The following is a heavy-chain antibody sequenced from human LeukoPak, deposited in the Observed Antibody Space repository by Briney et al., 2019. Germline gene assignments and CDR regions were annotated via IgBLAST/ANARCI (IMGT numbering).Heavy chain of an antibody. J-gene: IGHJ4*02. Sequence: PGGSLRLSCAASGLTVNDNYVTWVRQAPGKGLEWVSVIYGGGDTTYCADSVKGRFTISRDSSKNTMYLQMNSLRPEDTAVYYCTRDSGIAVAATYDYWGQGTLVTVSS. CDR1: GLTVNDNY. D-gene: IGHD6-19*01. CDR3: TRDSGIAVAATYDY. CDR2: IYGGGDTT. V-gene: IGHV3-66*02.